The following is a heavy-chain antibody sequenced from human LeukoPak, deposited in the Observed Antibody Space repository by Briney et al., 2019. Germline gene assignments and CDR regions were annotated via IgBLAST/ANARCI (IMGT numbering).Heavy chain of an antibody. Sequence: PGGSLRLSCTASGFTFSSYNMNWVRQAPGRGLEWVSSISTTSNHIYYADSVKGRFTISRDNAKNSLYLQMNSLRAEDTAVYYCARVHSGSPHWGQGTLVTVSS. CDR1: GFTFSSYN. CDR3: ARVHSGSPH. CDR2: ISTTSNHI. D-gene: IGHD1-26*01. V-gene: IGHV3-21*01. J-gene: IGHJ4*02.